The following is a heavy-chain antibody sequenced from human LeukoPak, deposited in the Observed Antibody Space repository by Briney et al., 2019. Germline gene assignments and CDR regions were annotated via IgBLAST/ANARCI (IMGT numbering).Heavy chain of an antibody. CDR3: ARVGPWGGGCSTVYYYYGRDV. Sequence: GASVKVSCKASGGTFTSYDISWVRQAPGQGLEWMGGIIPICGIANYAQKFQGRVTLTADKYTSTAYIELGSVRSEDTAVYYCARVGPWGGGCSTVYYYYGRDVGGQGTTVTVSS. J-gene: IGHJ6*02. V-gene: IGHV1-69*10. D-gene: IGHD2-15*01. CDR1: GGTFTSYD. CDR2: IIPICGIA.